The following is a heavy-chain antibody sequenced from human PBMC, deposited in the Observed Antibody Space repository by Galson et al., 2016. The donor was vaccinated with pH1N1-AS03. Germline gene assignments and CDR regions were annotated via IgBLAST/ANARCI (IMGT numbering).Heavy chain of an antibody. CDR3: AREGHCGWYRTDAFDI. CDR1: GGTFNSYA. D-gene: IGHD6-19*01. CDR2: IIPIFGTV. Sequence: SVKVSCKASGGTFNSYAISWVRQAPGQGLEWMGGIIPIFGTVNFAQRFQGRLTITADESTSTAYMDLSSLRSDDTAVQYCAREGHCGWYRTDAFDIWGQGTMVTVSS. V-gene: IGHV1-69*13. J-gene: IGHJ3*02.